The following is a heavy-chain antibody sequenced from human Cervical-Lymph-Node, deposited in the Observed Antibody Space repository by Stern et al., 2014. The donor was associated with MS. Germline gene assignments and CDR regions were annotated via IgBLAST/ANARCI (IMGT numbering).Heavy chain of an antibody. CDR3: AGPRYNF. Sequence: VQLVESGAEVKKPGSSVKVSCKASGGNFINYAISWVRQAPGQGLELMGDIDPIFRTTNHAQKFQGRVTITADKSTNTAYMEMSSLKSEDTAVYYCAGPRYNFWGQGTLVVVSS. D-gene: IGHD3-9*01. CDR1: GGNFINYA. V-gene: IGHV1-69*06. CDR2: IDPIFRTT. J-gene: IGHJ4*02.